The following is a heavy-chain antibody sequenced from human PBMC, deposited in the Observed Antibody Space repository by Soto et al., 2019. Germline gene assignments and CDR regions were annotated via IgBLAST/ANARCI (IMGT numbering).Heavy chain of an antibody. CDR3: ARGVLRYYYYGMDV. J-gene: IGHJ6*02. CDR1: GGSISGSSYY. CDR2: ITDSEST. V-gene: IGHV4-39*01. Sequence: SETLSLTCTVSGGSISGSSYYWGWIRQPPGKGLEWIGSITDSESTYYNLSLKSRITMSVDTSKNQFSLKLSSVSAADTAVYYCARGVLRYYYYGMDVRGQGTTVTVSS.